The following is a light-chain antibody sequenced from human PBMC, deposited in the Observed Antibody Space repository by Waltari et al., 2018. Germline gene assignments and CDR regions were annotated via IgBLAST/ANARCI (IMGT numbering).Light chain of an antibody. V-gene: IGLV2-8*01. J-gene: IGLJ2*01. Sequence: QSALTQPPSASGSPGQSVTISCTGTSSDVGRYNYVSWYQQHPGKAPKLMIYEVSKRPSGVPARLSVSKSGNTASLTVSGLQAEDEADYYCSSYAGSNNVVFSGGTKLTVL. CDR2: EVS. CDR3: SSYAGSNNVV. CDR1: SSDVGRYNY.